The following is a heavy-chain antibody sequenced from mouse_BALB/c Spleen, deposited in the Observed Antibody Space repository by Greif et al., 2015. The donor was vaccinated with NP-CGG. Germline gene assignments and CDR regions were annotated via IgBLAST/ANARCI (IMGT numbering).Heavy chain of an antibody. D-gene: IGHD2-3*01. CDR2: INPSNGRT. CDR1: GYTFTSYW. Sequence: QVQLQQPGAELVKPGASVKLSCKASGYTFTSYWMHWVKQRPGQGLEWIGEINPSNGRTNYNEKFKSKATLTVDESSSTAYMQPSSLTSEDSAVYYCAIYDGYYYYAMDYWGQGTSVTVSS. V-gene: IGHV1S81*02. J-gene: IGHJ4*01. CDR3: AIYDGYYYYAMDY.